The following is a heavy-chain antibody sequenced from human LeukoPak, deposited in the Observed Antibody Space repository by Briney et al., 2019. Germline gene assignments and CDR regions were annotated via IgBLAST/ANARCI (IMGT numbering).Heavy chain of an antibody. V-gene: IGHV1-69*13. CDR3: ARGYDILTGEGSFDY. CDR1: GGTFSSYA. J-gene: IGHJ4*02. Sequence: ASVKVSCKASGGTFSSYAISWVRQAPGQGLEWMGGIIPIFGTANYAQKFQGRVTITADESTSTAYMELSSLRSEDMAVYYCARGYDILTGEGSFDYWGQGTLVTVSS. D-gene: IGHD3-9*01. CDR2: IIPIFGTA.